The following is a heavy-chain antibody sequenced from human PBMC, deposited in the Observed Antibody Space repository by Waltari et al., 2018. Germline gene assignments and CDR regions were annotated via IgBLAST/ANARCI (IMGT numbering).Heavy chain of an antibody. V-gene: IGHV4-59*01. CDR2: IYYSGST. D-gene: IGHD3-10*01. J-gene: IGHJ1*01. CDR3: ASSITMVRVVNFQH. CDR1: GGPISSDY. Sequence: QVQLQESGPGLVKPSETLSLPCPAPGGPISSDYWGWTRQPPGKGLEWIGYIYYSGSTNYNPSLKSRVTISVDTSKNQFSLKLSSVTAADTAVYYCASSITMVRVVNFQHWGQGTLVTVSS.